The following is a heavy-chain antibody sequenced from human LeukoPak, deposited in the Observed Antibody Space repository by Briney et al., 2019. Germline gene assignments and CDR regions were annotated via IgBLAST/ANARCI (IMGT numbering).Heavy chain of an antibody. CDR1: GGSISSSSYY. V-gene: IGHV4-39*01. D-gene: IGHD1-7*01. Sequence: SETLSLTCTVSGGSISSSSYYWGWIRQPPGKGLEWIGSIYYSGSTYYNPSLKSRVTISVGTSKNQFSLKLSSVTAVDTAVYYCARHNWNYEIYFDYWGQGTLVTVSS. CDR3: ARHNWNYEIYFDY. CDR2: IYYSGST. J-gene: IGHJ4*02.